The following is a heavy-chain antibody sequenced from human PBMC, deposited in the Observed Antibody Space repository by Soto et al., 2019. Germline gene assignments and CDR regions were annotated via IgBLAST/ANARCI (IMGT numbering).Heavy chain of an antibody. CDR3: AKADSGWYSYYYSGMDV. J-gene: IGHJ6*02. D-gene: IGHD6-19*01. CDR1: GFTFSSYA. CDR2: ISGSGGST. Sequence: GGSLRLSCAASGFTFSSYAMSWVRQAPGKGLEWVSAISGSGGSTYYADSVKGRFTISRDKSKNTLYLQVNSLRAEYSAVYFCAKADSGWYSYYYSGMDVWGQGTTVTVSS. V-gene: IGHV3-23*01.